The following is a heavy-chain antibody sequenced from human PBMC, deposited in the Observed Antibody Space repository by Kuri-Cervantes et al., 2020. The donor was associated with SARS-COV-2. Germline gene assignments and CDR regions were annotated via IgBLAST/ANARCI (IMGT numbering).Heavy chain of an antibody. V-gene: IGHV1/OR15-3*02. D-gene: IGHD6-13*01. J-gene: IGHJ4*02. Sequence: ASVKVSCKASGYTFTGYYMHWVRQAPGLRLEWMGWINAGNGNTKYSQKFQGRVTITRDTSASTAYMELSSLRSEDTAVYYCATGTGSSSPKMGGAFDYWGQGTLVTVSS. CDR3: ATGTGSSSPKMGGAFDY. CDR2: INAGNGNT. CDR1: GYTFTGYY.